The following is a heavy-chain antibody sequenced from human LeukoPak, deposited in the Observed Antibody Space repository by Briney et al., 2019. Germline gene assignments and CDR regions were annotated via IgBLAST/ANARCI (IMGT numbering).Heavy chain of an antibody. Sequence: SETLSLTCAVSGYSVSSGYYWGWIRQQPGMGLEWIGSIYHSGSTYYNPSLKSRVTISVDTSKNQFSQKLSSVTAADTAVYYCARTDPGSDYLDYWGQGTLVTVSS. D-gene: IGHD3-10*01. CDR3: ARTDPGSDYLDY. V-gene: IGHV4-38-2*01. CDR2: IYHSGST. CDR1: GYSVSSGYY. J-gene: IGHJ4*02.